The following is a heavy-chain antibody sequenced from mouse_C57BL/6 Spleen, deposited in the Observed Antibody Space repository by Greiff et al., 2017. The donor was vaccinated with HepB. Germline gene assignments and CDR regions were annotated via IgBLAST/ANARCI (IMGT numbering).Heavy chain of an antibody. Sequence: EVQLQESGPELVKPGASVKMSCKASGYTFTDYNMHWVKQSHGKSLEWIGYINPNNGGTSYNQKFKGKATLTVNKSSSTAYMELRSLTSEDSAVYYCARETGTGFDYWGQGTTLTVSS. J-gene: IGHJ2*01. D-gene: IGHD4-1*01. CDR3: ARETGTGFDY. V-gene: IGHV1-22*01. CDR2: INPNNGGT. CDR1: GYTFTDYN.